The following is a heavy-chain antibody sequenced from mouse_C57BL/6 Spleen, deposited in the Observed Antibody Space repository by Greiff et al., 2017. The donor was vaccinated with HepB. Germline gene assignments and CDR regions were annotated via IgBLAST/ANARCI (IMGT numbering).Heavy chain of an antibody. CDR2: IDPETGGT. CDR1: GYTFTDYE. J-gene: IGHJ1*03. V-gene: IGHV1-15*01. D-gene: IGHD2-1*01. CDR3: TRGGGNYWYFDV. Sequence: VKLQESGAELVRPGASVTLSCKASGYTFTDYEMHWVKQTPVHGLEWIGAIDPETGGTAYNQKFKGKAILTADKSSSTAYMELRSLTSEDSAVYYCTRGGGNYWYFDVWGTGTTVTVSS.